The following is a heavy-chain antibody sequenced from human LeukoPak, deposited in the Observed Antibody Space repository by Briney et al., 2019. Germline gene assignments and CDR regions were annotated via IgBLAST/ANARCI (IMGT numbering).Heavy chain of an antibody. J-gene: IGHJ4*02. D-gene: IGHD3-16*02. CDR3: ARDQITFGGVIVMTNFDY. CDR1: GYTFTGYY. V-gene: IGHV1-2*06. CDR2: INPNSGGT. Sequence: ASVKVSCKASGYTFTGYYMHWVRQAPGRGLEWMGRINPNSGGTNYAQKFQGRVTMTRDTSISTAYMELSRLRSDDTAVYYCARDQITFGGVIVMTNFDYWGQGTLVTASS.